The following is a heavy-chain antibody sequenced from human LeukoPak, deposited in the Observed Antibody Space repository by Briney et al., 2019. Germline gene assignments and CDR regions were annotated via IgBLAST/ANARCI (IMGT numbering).Heavy chain of an antibody. D-gene: IGHD2-21*01. CDR3: ASASSSYCGDDCHSVYRSMDF. CDR2: ISYDGSNK. Sequence: PGRSLRLSCAASGFTISSYGMHWVRQAPGKGLEWVAVISYDGSNKYYADSVKGRFTISRDYSKNTLYLQMNSLRAEDTAVYYCASASSSYCGDDCHSVYRSMDFWGKGTTVTVSS. CDR1: GFTISSYG. V-gene: IGHV3-30*03. J-gene: IGHJ6*03.